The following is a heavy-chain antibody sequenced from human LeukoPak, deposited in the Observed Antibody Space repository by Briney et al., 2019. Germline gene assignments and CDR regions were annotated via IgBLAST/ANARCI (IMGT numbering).Heavy chain of an antibody. CDR2: ISSSGSTI. CDR1: GFTFSSYG. Sequence: GGTLRLSCAASGFTFSSYGMSWVRQAPGKGLEWVSYISSSGSTIYYADSVKGRFTISRDNAKNSLYLQMNSLRAEDTAVYYCARTSVGAWRGDYWGQGTLVTVSS. D-gene: IGHD1-26*01. CDR3: ARTSVGAWRGDY. J-gene: IGHJ4*02. V-gene: IGHV3-48*04.